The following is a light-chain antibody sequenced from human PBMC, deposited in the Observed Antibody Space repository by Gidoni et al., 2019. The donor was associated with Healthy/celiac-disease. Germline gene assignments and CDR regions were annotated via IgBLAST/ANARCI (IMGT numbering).Light chain of an antibody. CDR2: QDS. CDR1: KLGDKY. CDR3: QAWDSSTVV. J-gene: IGLJ2*01. Sequence: SYELTQPPSVSVSPGPTASITCSGDKLGDKYACWYQQKPGQSPVLVIYQDSKRPSGIPERFSGSNSGNTATLTISGTPAMDEADYYCQAWDSSTVVFGGGTKLTVL. V-gene: IGLV3-1*01.